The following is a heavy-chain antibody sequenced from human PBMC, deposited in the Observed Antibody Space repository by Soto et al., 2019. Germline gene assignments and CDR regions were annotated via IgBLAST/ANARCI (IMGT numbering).Heavy chain of an antibody. D-gene: IGHD2-15*01. CDR1: GGSVSGYY. CDR2: IFYRGTT. CDR3: TRHAIIPKLQYGMDV. V-gene: IGHV4-59*02. Sequence: PSETLSLTCTVSGGSVSGYYWSWIRQPPGKGLEWLGYIFYRGTTLYNPSVQSRVTISVDTSKNQFSLKLSSVTAADTAVYYCTRHAIIPKLQYGMDVWGQGTTVTVS. J-gene: IGHJ6*02.